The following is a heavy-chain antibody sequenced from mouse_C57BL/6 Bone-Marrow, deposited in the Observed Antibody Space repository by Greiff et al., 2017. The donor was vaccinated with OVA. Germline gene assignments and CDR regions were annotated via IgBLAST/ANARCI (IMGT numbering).Heavy chain of an antibody. CDR3: AGATTVVEEMLSY. D-gene: IGHD1-1*01. Sequence: VQLKESGPELVKPGASVKISCKASGYTFTDYYMNWVKQSHGKSLEWIGDINPNNGGTSYNQKFKGKATLTVDKSSSTAYMELRSLTSEDSAVYYCAGATTVVEEMLSYWGQGTLVTVSA. J-gene: IGHJ3*01. CDR2: INPNNGGT. CDR1: GYTFTDYY. V-gene: IGHV1-26*01.